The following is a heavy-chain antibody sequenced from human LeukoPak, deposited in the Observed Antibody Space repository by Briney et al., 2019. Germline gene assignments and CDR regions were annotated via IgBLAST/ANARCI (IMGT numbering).Heavy chain of an antibody. V-gene: IGHV3-23*01. D-gene: IGHD2-21*01. J-gene: IGHJ4*02. CDR2: ISGRGTDT. Sequence: PGGSLRLSCATSGFTFGNYAMSWVRQPPGKGLEWVSAISGRGTDTYNTDSVRGRFTISRDNSKNTLYLQMDSLRAEVTAVYYCAKDLCGRLPYFDAWGQGTLVIVSS. CDR3: AKDLCGRLPYFDA. CDR1: GFTFGNYA.